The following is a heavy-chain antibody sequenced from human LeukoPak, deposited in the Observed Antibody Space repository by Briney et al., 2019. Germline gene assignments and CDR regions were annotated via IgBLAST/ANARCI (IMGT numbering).Heavy chain of an antibody. CDR1: GFTFISYA. Sequence: PGGSLRLSCAASGFTFISYAIHWVRQAPGKGLEWVAVISFHGTDSFYADSVKGRFTISRDNSKNTLYLQMNSLRAEDTAVYYCARGKSIAARGDAFDIWGQGTMVTVSS. CDR2: ISFHGTDS. CDR3: ARGKSIAARGDAFDI. V-gene: IGHV3-30*04. J-gene: IGHJ3*02. D-gene: IGHD6-6*01.